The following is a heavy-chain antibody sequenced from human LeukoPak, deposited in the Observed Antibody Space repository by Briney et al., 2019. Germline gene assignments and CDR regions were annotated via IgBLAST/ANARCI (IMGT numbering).Heavy chain of an antibody. V-gene: IGHV3-7*01. Sequence: GGSLRLSCAASGFIFSNYWMSWVRQAPGKGLEWVANIKQDGSEKFYVDSVKGRFTISRDNAKNSLYLKMNSLRAEDTAVYYCARANVSDYWGQGTLVTVSS. CDR1: GFIFSNYW. D-gene: IGHD2-8*01. CDR2: IKQDGSEK. J-gene: IGHJ4*02. CDR3: ARANVSDY.